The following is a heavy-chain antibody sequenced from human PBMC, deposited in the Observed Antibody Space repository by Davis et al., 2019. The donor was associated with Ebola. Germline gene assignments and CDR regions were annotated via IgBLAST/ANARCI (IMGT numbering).Heavy chain of an antibody. CDR2: ISYDGSNK. Sequence: GESLKISCAASGFTFSSYAMHWVRQAPGKGLEWVAVISYDGSNKYYADSVKGRFTISRDNSKNTLYLQMNSLRAEDTAVYYCARGWGRFFYGMDVWGQGTTVTVSS. V-gene: IGHV3-30-3*01. D-gene: IGHD3-3*01. J-gene: IGHJ6*02. CDR1: GFTFSSYA. CDR3: ARGWGRFFYGMDV.